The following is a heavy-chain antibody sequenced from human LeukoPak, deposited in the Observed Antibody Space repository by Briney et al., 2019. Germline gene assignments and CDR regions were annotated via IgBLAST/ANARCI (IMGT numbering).Heavy chain of an antibody. CDR3: AREPKRGFYYDSSPRGYFDS. CDR2: IFFSGST. Sequence: SETLSLTCTVSGGSISPYYRSWIRQPPGKGLEWIGYIFFSGSTYYNPSLKSRVTISIDTSKNQFSLQLSSVTAADTALYYCAREPKRGFYYDSSPRGYFDSWGQGTLVTVSS. D-gene: IGHD3-22*01. J-gene: IGHJ4*02. V-gene: IGHV4-59*01. CDR1: GGSISPYY.